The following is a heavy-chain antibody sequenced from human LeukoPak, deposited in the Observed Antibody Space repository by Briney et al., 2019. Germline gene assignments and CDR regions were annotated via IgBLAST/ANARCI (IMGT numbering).Heavy chain of an antibody. CDR2: ISSSSSYI. Sequence: GGSLRLSCAASGFTFSSYSMNWVRQAPGKGLEWVSAISSSSSYIYYADSVKGRFTISRDNAENSPYLQMNSLRVEDTAVYYCARAPTVLVGYCSSSSCQADYWGQGTLVTVSS. D-gene: IGHD2-2*01. J-gene: IGHJ4*02. CDR3: ARAPTVLVGYCSSSSCQADY. CDR1: GFTFSSYS. V-gene: IGHV3-21*01.